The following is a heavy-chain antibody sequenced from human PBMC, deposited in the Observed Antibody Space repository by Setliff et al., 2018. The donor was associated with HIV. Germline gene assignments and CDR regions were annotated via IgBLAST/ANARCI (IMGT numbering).Heavy chain of an antibody. CDR1: GDSVSSNSGS. D-gene: IGHD6-19*01. Sequence: SQTLSLTCAISGDSVSSNSGSWNWIRQSPSRGLEWLGRTYYRSKWYNDYAVSVKGRIAINPDTSRNQFSLQLNSVTPEDTAVYYCARGSYGSVLLWGQGTLVTV. CDR2: TYYRSKWYN. J-gene: IGHJ4*02. CDR3: ARGSYGSVLL. V-gene: IGHV6-1*01.